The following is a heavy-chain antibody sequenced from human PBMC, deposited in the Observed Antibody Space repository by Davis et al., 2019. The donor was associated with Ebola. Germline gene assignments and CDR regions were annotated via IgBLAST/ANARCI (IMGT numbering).Heavy chain of an antibody. Sequence: GESLKISCAASGFTFYRYEMNWVRQAPGKGLEWVSYISGSATSTFYADSVKGRFTISRDNARDSLYLQMDSLRVEDTATYYCARSRPTSGSDYYAFDHWGQGTLVSVSS. D-gene: IGHD1-26*01. V-gene: IGHV3-48*03. CDR1: GFTFYRYE. CDR3: ARSRPTSGSDYYAFDH. J-gene: IGHJ4*02. CDR2: ISGSATST.